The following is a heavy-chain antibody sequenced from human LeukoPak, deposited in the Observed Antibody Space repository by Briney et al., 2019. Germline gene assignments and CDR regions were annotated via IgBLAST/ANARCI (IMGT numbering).Heavy chain of an antibody. CDR2: ISSSSSYI. CDR1: GFTFGSYS. V-gene: IGHV3-21*01. D-gene: IGHD1-26*01. Sequence: GGSLRLSCAASGFTFGSYSMNWVRQAPGKGLEWVSSISSSSSYIYYADSVKGRFTISRDNAKNSLYLQMNSLRAEDTAVYYCARPSLVGATPCFDYWGQGTLVTVSS. J-gene: IGHJ4*02. CDR3: ARPSLVGATPCFDY.